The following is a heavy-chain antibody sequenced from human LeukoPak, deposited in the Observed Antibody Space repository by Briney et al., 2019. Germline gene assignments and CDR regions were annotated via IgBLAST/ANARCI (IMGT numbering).Heavy chain of an antibody. CDR1: GFTFSSYA. V-gene: IGHV3-23*01. D-gene: IGHD3-9*01. J-gene: IGHJ5*02. CDR2: ISGSGGST. CDR3: ARAPTHDILTGYYTSNWFDP. Sequence: GGSLRLPCAASGFTFSSYAMSWVRQAPGKGLEWVSAISGSGGSTYYADSVKGRFTIPRDNSKNTLYLQMNSLRAEDTAVYYCARAPTHDILTGYYTSNWFDPWGQGTLVTVSS.